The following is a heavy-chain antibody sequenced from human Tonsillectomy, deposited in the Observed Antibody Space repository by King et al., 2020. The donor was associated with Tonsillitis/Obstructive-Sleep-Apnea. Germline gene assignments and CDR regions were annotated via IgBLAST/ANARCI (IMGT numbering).Heavy chain of an antibody. J-gene: IGHJ5*02. CDR2: IYYSGST. CDR1: GGSISSYY. D-gene: IGHD3-3*01. Sequence: QLQESGPGLVKPSETLSLTCTVSGGSISSYYWSWIRQPPGKGLEWIGYIYYSGSTNYNPSLKSRVTISVDTSKNQFSLKLSSVTAADTAVYYCARVPEYYDFWSGYYTGGWFDPWGQGTLVTVSS. V-gene: IGHV4-59*01. CDR3: ARVPEYYDFWSGYYTGGWFDP.